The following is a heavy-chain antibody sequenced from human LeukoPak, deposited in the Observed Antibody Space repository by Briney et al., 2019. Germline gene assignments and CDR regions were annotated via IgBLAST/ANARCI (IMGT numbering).Heavy chain of an antibody. J-gene: IGHJ3*02. V-gene: IGHV1-69*02. CDR3: ASSHTPIAYYYDSSGYPDAFDI. Sequence: SVKVSCKASGGTFSSYTISWVRQAPGQGLEWMGRIIPILGIANYAQKFQGRVTITADKSTSTAYMELSSLRSEDTAVYYCASSHTPIAYYYDSSGYPDAFDIWGQGTMVTVSS. CDR1: GGTFSSYT. D-gene: IGHD3-22*01. CDR2: IIPILGIA.